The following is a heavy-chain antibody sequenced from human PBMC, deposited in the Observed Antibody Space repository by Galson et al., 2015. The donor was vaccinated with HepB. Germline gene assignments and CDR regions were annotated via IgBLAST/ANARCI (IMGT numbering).Heavy chain of an antibody. CDR1: GFTFSSYS. Sequence: SLRLSCAASGFTFSSYSMNWVRQAPGKGLEWVSSISSSSSYIYYADSVKGRFTISRDNAKNSLYLQMNSLRAEDTAVYYCARGTVGATRRPFDYWGQGTLVTVSS. J-gene: IGHJ4*02. CDR2: ISSSSSYI. V-gene: IGHV3-21*01. D-gene: IGHD1-26*01. CDR3: ARGTVGATRRPFDY.